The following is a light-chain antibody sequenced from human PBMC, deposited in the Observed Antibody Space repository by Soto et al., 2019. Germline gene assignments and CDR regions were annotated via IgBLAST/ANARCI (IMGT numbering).Light chain of an antibody. J-gene: IGKJ4*01. V-gene: IGKV1-5*01. CDR2: DAS. Sequence: DIPMTQSPSTLSASVGDRVTITCRASQSISSWLAWYQQKPGKATKLLIYDASSLESGVPSRFSGSGSGTEFTLTISSLQPDDFATYYCQQYNSYSPNTFGGGTKVEIK. CDR3: QQYNSYSPNT. CDR1: QSISSW.